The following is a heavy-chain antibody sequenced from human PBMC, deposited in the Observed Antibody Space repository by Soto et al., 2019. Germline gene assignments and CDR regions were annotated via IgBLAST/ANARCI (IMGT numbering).Heavy chain of an antibody. J-gene: IGHJ6*02. Sequence: EVQLVETGGGLIQPGGSLRLSCAASGFTVSSNYMSWVRQAPGKGLEWVSVIYSGGSTYYADSVKGRFTISRDNSKNTLYLQMNSLRAEDTAVYYCARHPSMVTRGIYYYYGMDVWGQGTTVTVSS. V-gene: IGHV3-53*02. CDR1: GFTVSSNY. D-gene: IGHD5-18*01. CDR3: ARHPSMVTRGIYYYYGMDV. CDR2: IYSGGST.